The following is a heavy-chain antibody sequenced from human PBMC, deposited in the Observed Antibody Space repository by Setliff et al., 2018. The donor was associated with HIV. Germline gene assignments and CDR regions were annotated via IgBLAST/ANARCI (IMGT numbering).Heavy chain of an antibody. V-gene: IGHV5-51*03. J-gene: IGHJ1*01. CDR3: ARPVAGASEYFQH. CDR1: GYSFTSYW. D-gene: IGHD6-19*01. CDR2: IYPGDSDT. Sequence: GESLQISCRGSGYSFTSYWIGWVRQMPGKGLERMGVIYPGDSDTRYSPSSQGQVTISADKSISTAYLQWSSLKASDTAMYYCARPVAGASEYFQHWGQGTLVTVSS.